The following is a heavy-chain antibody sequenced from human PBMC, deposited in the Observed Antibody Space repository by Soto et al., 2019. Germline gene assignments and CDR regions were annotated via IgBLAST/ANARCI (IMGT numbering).Heavy chain of an antibody. D-gene: IGHD6-19*01. CDR1: GYSLSSGSY. V-gene: IGHV4-38-2*01. Sequence: SETLSLTCAVSGYSLSSGSYWGWLRPPPGKGPAWIASIYHGGTTFYNPSLKSRVTLSVDTSKNHYALKLRSVTAADTAVYYCARVHVMVVAGSTFDYWGPGRLVTV. J-gene: IGHJ4*01. CDR2: IYHGGTT. CDR3: ARVHVMVVAGSTFDY.